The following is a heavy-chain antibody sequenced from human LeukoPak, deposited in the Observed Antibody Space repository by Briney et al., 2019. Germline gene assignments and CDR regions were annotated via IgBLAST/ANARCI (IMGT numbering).Heavy chain of an antibody. V-gene: IGHV3-23*01. Sequence: GGSLRLSCAASGFTFSSYAMSWVRQAPGKGLEWVSGVSGSGDNTYYADSVKGRFTISRDNSKNTLYVQVNSLGTEDTAAYYCAKGSYYDSSGSFYFDYWGQGTLVTVSS. CDR1: GFTFSSYA. CDR2: VSGSGDNT. J-gene: IGHJ4*02. CDR3: AKGSYYDSSGSFYFDY. D-gene: IGHD3-22*01.